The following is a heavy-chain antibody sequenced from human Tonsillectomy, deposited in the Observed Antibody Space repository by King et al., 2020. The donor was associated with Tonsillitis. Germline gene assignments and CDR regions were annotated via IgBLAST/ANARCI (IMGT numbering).Heavy chain of an antibody. CDR3: ARDMKNPFTYGSDYYFDY. CDR2: NSPYNGNT. Sequence: QLVQSGAEVKKPGASVKVSCKASGYTFLNYGISWLRQAPGQGLEWMGWNSPYNGNTHFAQKFHDRVTMTTDTSTNTAYMELRSLRSDDTAVYYCARDMKNPFTYGSDYYFDYWGQGTLVTVSS. V-gene: IGHV1-18*01. CDR1: GYTFLNYG. D-gene: IGHD3-10*01. J-gene: IGHJ4*02.